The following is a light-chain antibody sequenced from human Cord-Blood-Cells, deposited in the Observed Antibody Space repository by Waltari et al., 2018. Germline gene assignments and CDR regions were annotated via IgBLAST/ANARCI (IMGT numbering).Light chain of an antibody. Sequence: SSELTQVPAVSVALGQTVRITCQGDSLRSYYARWYQQKPGQAPVLVIYGKNNRPSGIPDRFAGSSSGNTASLTITGAQAEDEADYYCNARDSSGNHWVFGRGTKLTVL. CDR1: SLRSYY. CDR3: NARDSSGNHWV. J-gene: IGLJ3*02. CDR2: GKN. V-gene: IGLV3-19*01.